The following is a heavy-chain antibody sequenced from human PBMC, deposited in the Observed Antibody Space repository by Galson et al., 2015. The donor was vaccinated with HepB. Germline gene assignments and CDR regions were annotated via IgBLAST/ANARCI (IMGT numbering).Heavy chain of an antibody. CDR2: ISGSGGST. CDR3: AKDYYDILTGTNNAFDI. J-gene: IGHJ3*02. CDR1: GFTFSSYA. V-gene: IGHV3-23*01. Sequence: SLRLSCAASGFTFSSYAMSWVRQAPGKGLEWVSAISGSGGSTYYADSVKGRFTISRDNSKNTLYLQMNSLRAEDTAVYYCAKDYYDILTGTNNAFDIWGQGTMVTVS. D-gene: IGHD3-9*01.